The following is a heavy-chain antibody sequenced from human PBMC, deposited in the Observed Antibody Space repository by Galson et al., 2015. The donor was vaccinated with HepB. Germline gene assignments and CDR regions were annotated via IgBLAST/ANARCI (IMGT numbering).Heavy chain of an antibody. CDR1: GFTFSSYS. Sequence: SLRLSCAASGFTFSSYSMNWVRQAPGKGLEWVSYISSSSSTIYYADSVKGRFTISRDNAKNSLYLQMNSLRAEDTAVYYCARGANYYGSGSYYPEGFDYWGQGTLVTVSS. J-gene: IGHJ4*02. V-gene: IGHV3-48*01. CDR3: ARGANYYGSGSYYPEGFDY. CDR2: ISSSSSTI. D-gene: IGHD3-10*01.